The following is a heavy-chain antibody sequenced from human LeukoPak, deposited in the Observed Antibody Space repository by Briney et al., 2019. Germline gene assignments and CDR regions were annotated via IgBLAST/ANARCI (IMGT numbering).Heavy chain of an antibody. J-gene: IGHJ4*02. CDR2: ITGTDGST. V-gene: IGHV3-23*01. CDR1: GFTFSSYA. CDR3: AKGPDVWGSYRHDY. Sequence: GASLRLSCAASGFTFSSYAMSWVRQAPGKGLEWVSGITGTDGSTYCADSVKGRFTISRDNSKNTLYLQVNSLRAEDTAIYYCAKGPDVWGSYRHDYWGQGTLVTVSS. D-gene: IGHD3-16*02.